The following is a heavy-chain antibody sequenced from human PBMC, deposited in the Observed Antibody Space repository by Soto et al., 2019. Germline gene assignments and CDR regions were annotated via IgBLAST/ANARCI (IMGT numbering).Heavy chain of an antibody. CDR1: GFGFTFSTSA. CDR3: VKYSPWAIISPTHDH. Sequence: GGSLRLSGAASGFGFTFSTSAMSGVLQAPGKGRECVSTFRESGGTTHYANSVKGRFTISRDNCKNMLYLQMNSLRAEDRAIYYCVKYSPWAIISPTHDHWGHGTLVTVSS. J-gene: IGHJ4*01. D-gene: IGHD2-21*01. CDR2: FRESGGTT. V-gene: IGHV3-23*01.